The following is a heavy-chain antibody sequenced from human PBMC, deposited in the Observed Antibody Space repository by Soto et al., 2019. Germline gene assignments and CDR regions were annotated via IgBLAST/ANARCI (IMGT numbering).Heavy chain of an antibody. D-gene: IGHD3-10*01. V-gene: IGHV3-7*01. CDR2: IKQDGSEK. CDR3: ARVGMVRGVMTGYYYYGMDV. J-gene: IGHJ6*02. Sequence: EVQLVESGGGLVQPGGSLRLSCAASGFTFSSYWMSWVRQAPGKGLEWVANIKQDGSEKYYVDSVKGRFTICRDNAKNSLYLQMNSLSAEDTAVYYGARVGMVRGVMTGYYYYGMDVWGQGTTVAVSS. CDR1: GFTFSSYW.